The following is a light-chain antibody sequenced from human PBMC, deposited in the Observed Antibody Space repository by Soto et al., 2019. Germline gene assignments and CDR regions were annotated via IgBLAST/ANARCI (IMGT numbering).Light chain of an antibody. Sequence: QSALTQPPSASGSPGQSVTISCIGSSSDVGGGDHVSWYQQHPGKAPKLMIYDVTKRPSGVPNRFSGSKSDNTASLTVSGLQTEDEADYYCSSHADRGNVVFGGGTKLTVL. CDR3: SSHADRGNVV. CDR1: SSDVGGGDH. V-gene: IGLV2-8*01. CDR2: DVT. J-gene: IGLJ2*01.